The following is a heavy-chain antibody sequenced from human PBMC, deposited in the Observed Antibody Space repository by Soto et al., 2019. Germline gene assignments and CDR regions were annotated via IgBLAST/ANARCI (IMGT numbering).Heavy chain of an antibody. J-gene: IGHJ4*02. V-gene: IGHV4-61*01. D-gene: IGHD1-20*01. CDR2: IFSSGTT. Sequence: SETLSLTCTFSGYSIGSGNKYWSWIRQAPGKGLEWIGYIFSSGTTYYNPSLKGRVTISLHTSKSQFSLSLRSATAADTATYYCARGTRALITSFFAYWGQGIPVTV. CDR3: ARGTRALITSFFAY. CDR1: GYSIGSGNKY.